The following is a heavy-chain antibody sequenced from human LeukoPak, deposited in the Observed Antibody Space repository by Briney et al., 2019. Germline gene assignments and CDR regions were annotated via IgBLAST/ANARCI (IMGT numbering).Heavy chain of an antibody. J-gene: IGHJ6*03. Sequence: SETLSLICTVSGGSISSYYWSWIRQPPGKGLEWIGYIYYSGSTNYNPSLKSRVTISVDTSKNQFSLKLSSVTAADTAVYYCAREVYSYGGFFYYYYMDVWGKGTTVTVSS. CDR1: GGSISSYY. V-gene: IGHV4-59*01. CDR2: IYYSGST. CDR3: AREVYSYGGFFYYYYMDV. D-gene: IGHD5-18*01.